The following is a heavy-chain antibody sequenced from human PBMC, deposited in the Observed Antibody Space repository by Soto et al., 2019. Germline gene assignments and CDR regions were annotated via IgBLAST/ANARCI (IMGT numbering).Heavy chain of an antibody. CDR2: LYWDDDE. Sequence: QITLNESGPTLVKPTQTLTLTCTFSGFSLSTRGVGVGWIRQPPGKALEWLALLYWDDDERYSPSLMSRLTITKDTSKNQVFLTLTNVDPLDTATYYCAHRPRGFTYFLDYWGQGTLVTVSS. V-gene: IGHV2-5*02. J-gene: IGHJ4*02. CDR1: GFSLSTRGVG. CDR3: AHRPRGFTYFLDY.